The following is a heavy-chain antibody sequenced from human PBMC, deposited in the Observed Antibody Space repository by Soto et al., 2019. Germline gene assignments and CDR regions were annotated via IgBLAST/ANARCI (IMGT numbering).Heavy chain of an antibody. CDR1: GFTFSSYA. V-gene: IGHV3-30-3*01. CDR3: ASLTAVAADY. CDR2: ISYDGSNK. D-gene: IGHD6-19*01. Sequence: QVQLVESGGGVVQPGRSLRLSCAASGFTFSSYAMHWVRQAPGKGLEWVAVISYDGSNKYYADSVKGRFTISRDNSKNTLYLQMNSLRAEDTAVYYCASLTAVAADYWGQGTLVTVSS. J-gene: IGHJ4*02.